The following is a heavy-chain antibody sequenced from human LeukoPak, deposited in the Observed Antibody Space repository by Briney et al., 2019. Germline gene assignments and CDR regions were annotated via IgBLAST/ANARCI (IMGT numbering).Heavy chain of an antibody. Sequence: GGSLGLSCAASGFTFSSYGMNWVRQAPGKGLEWVSSISSSSSYIYYADSVKGRFTISRDNAKNSLYLQMNSLRAEDTAVYYCARDPLYSSGWYAFDYWGQGTLVTVSS. D-gene: IGHD6-19*01. V-gene: IGHV3-21*01. J-gene: IGHJ4*02. CDR1: GFTFSSYG. CDR2: ISSSSSYI. CDR3: ARDPLYSSGWYAFDY.